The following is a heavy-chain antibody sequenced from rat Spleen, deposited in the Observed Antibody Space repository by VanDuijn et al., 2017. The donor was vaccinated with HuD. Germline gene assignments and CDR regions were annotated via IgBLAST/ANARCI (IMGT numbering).Heavy chain of an antibody. CDR1: GFTFSDYY. Sequence: EVQVVESGGGLVQPGRSMKLSCAASGFTFSDYYMAWVRQAPKKGLEWVASIDYEGSTTHYGGSVKGRFTISRDNAKNTQYLLMDSLRSEDTATYYCARRKLYYGFDYWGQGVMVTVSS. V-gene: IGHV5-22*01. CDR3: ARRKLYYGFDY. D-gene: IGHD1-6*01. CDR2: IDYEGSTT. J-gene: IGHJ2*01.